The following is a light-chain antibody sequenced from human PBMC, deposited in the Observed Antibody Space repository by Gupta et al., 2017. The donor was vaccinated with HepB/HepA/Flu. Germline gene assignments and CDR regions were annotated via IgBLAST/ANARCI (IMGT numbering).Light chain of an antibody. CDR1: VLAKKY. CDR2: KDR. CDR3: YSEADNNPGV. J-gene: IGLJ3*02. V-gene: IGLV3-27*01. Sequence: SYELTQPSSVSVSPGQTARITCSGDVLAKKYARWFQQKPGQAPVLVIDKDRERPSGIPARFAGSSSRTTVTLTISGAQAEDEADYYCYSEADNNPGVFGGGTKLTVL.